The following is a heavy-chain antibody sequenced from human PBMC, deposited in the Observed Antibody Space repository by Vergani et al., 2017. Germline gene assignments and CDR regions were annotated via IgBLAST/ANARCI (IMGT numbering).Heavy chain of an antibody. D-gene: IGHD2-15*01. CDR3: ARDPVYCSGGSCYPYYFDY. CDR2: ISSSSSYI. V-gene: IGHV3-21*01. CDR1: GFTFSSYS. Sequence: EVQLVESGGGLVKPGGSLRLSCAASGFTFSSYSMNWVRQAPGKGLGWVSSISSSSSYIYYADSVKGRFTISRDNAKNSLYLQMNSLRAEDTAVYYCARDPVYCSGGSCYPYYFDYWGQGTLVTVSS. J-gene: IGHJ4*02.